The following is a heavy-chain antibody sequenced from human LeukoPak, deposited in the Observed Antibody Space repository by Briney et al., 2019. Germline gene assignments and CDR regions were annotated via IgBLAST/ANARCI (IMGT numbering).Heavy chain of an antibody. D-gene: IGHD3-22*01. CDR2: KDYSGST. CDR3: ARDRYYYDSSGYLFDY. V-gene: IGHV4-59*01. J-gene: IGHJ4*02. CDR1: GGSISRYY. Sequence: SETLSLTCTVSGGSISRYYWSWIRQPPGKGLEWIGYKDYSGSTNYNRSLKSRVTISVDTSKNQFSLKLSSVTAADTAVYYCARDRYYYDSSGYLFDYWGQGTLVTVSS.